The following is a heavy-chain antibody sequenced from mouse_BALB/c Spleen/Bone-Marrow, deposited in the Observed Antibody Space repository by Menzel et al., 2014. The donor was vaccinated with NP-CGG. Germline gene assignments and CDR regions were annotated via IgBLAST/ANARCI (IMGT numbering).Heavy chain of an antibody. CDR3: ARYGSDPYAMDY. J-gene: IGHJ4*01. D-gene: IGHD1-1*01. CDR1: GFTFRDYY. CDR2: ISDGGSYT. V-gene: IGHV5-4*02. Sequence: EVQLVESGGGLVKPGGSLKLSCAASGFTFRDYYMYWVRQSPEKSLEWVATISDGGSYTYYPDSVKVRFTVSRDNAKNNLYLQMSSLKSEDTAMYYCARYGSDPYAMDYWGQGTSVTVSS.